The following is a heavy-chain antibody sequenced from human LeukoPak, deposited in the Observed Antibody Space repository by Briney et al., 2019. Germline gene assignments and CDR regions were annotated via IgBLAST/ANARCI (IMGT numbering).Heavy chain of an antibody. D-gene: IGHD3-3*01. CDR2: ISGSGGST. CDR1: GFTFSSYA. Sequence: GGSLRLSCAASGFTFSSYAMSWVRQAPGKGLEWVSAISGSGGSTYYADSVKGRFTTSRDNSKNTLYLQMNSLRAEDTAVYYCAKAASITIFGVVIITHLDYWGQGTLVTVSS. CDR3: AKAASITIFGVVIITHLDY. V-gene: IGHV3-23*01. J-gene: IGHJ4*02.